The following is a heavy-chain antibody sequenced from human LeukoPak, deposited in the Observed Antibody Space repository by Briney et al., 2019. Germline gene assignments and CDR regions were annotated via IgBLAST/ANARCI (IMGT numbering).Heavy chain of an antibody. Sequence: KTSETLSLTCTVSGGSISSYYWSWIRQPPGKGLEWIGYIYYSGSTNYNPSLKSRVTISVDTSKNQFSLKLSSVTAADTAVYYCARGYSRWLQADYWGQGTLVTVSS. CDR2: IYYSGST. J-gene: IGHJ4*02. D-gene: IGHD5-24*01. CDR3: ARGYSRWLQADY. CDR1: GGSISSYY. V-gene: IGHV4-59*01.